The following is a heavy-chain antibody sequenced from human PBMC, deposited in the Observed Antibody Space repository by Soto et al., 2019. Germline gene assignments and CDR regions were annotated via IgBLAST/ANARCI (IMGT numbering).Heavy chain of an antibody. CDR2: IYYSGTT. CDR3: ARQDPLSGYGYGLGGYYFDY. V-gene: IGHV4-39*01. D-gene: IGHD5-18*01. CDR1: GGSVSSRAHY. J-gene: IGHJ4*02. Sequence: SETLSLTCTVSGGSVSSRAHYWCWIRQTPGKGLEWIGNIYYSGTTSYNPSLKSRVTISVDTSKNQFSLKLTSVTAADTAVYYCARQDPLSGYGYGLGGYYFDYWGQGTLVTVSS.